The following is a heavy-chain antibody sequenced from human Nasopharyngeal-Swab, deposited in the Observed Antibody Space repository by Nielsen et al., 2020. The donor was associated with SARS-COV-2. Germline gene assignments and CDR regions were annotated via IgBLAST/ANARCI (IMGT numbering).Heavy chain of an antibody. D-gene: IGHD3-10*01. V-gene: IGHV3-21*01. CDR1: GFTFSSYS. J-gene: IGHJ6*02. Sequence: GGSLGLSCAASGFTFSSYSMNWVRQAPGKGLEWVSSISSSSSYIYYADSVKGRSTISRDNAKNSLYLQMNNLRPEDTAVYYCAKNVADDSGTMWYYYYGMDVWGQGTTVTVSS. CDR2: ISSSSSYI. CDR3: AKNVADDSGTMWYYYYGMDV.